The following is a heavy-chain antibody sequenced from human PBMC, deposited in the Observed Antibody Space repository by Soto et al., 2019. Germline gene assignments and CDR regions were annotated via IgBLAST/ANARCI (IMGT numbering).Heavy chain of an antibody. CDR3: ARGIPRYYYDSSGPLFDY. J-gene: IGHJ4*02. CDR2: INPNSGGT. V-gene: IGHV1-2*02. CDR1: GYTFTGYY. D-gene: IGHD3-22*01. Sequence: ASVKVSCKASGYTFTGYYMRWVRQAPGQGLEWMGWINPNSGGTNYAQKFQGRVTMTRDTSISTAYMELSRLRSDDTAVYYCARGIPRYYYDSSGPLFDYWGQGTLVTVSS.